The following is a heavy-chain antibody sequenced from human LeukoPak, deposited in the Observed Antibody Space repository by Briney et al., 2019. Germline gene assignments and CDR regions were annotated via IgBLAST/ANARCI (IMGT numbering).Heavy chain of an antibody. CDR2: IYYSGSI. CDR3: ARAGERGYNGYDDAFDI. D-gene: IGHD5-12*01. CDR1: GGSISTYY. V-gene: IGHV4-59*01. J-gene: IGHJ3*02. Sequence: SETLSHTCTVSGGSISTYYWSWIRQSPGKGLEWIGQIYYSGSIKYNPSLKSRVTISLDTSKNQFSLKLTSVIAADTAVYYCARAGERGYNGYDDAFDIWGQGTMVTVSS.